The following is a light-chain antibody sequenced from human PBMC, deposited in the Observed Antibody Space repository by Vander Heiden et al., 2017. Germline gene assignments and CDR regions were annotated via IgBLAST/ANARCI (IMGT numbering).Light chain of an antibody. CDR1: PVIINY. CDR3: QQYDNRHHLHLT. CDR2: DAS. V-gene: IGKV1-33*01. Sequence: IQITQSPSSLPPSVADRASIACQASPVIINYLNWYQQKPGTAPNLLIYDASNWETGGVPRSSGGGCAREYTILISSLQQEENVTYYCQQYDNRHHLHLTFGRGTKVEIK. J-gene: IGKJ4*01.